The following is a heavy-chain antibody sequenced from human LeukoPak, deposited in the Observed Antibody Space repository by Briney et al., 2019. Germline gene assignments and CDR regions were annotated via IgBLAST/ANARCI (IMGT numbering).Heavy chain of an antibody. V-gene: IGHV1-2*02. CDR1: GYSFTGYY. D-gene: IGHD6-19*01. CDR2: SNPNRGDT. J-gene: IGHJ4*02. CDR3: ARYGSAWEFDY. Sequence: ASVKVSCKTSGYSFTGYYIHWVRQAPGQGLEWMGWSNPNRGDTNYAQNFQGRVTMTRDASINTAYMELRRLRSDDTAVYYCARYGSAWEFDYWGQGTPVTVSS.